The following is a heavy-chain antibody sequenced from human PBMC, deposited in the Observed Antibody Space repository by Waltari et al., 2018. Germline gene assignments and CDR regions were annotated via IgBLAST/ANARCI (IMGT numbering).Heavy chain of an antibody. V-gene: IGHV3-21*01. CDR1: GFNFSSYS. D-gene: IGHD5-18*01. Sequence: EVQLVASGGGLVKPGGSLRLSCAAYGFNFSSYSMNWVRQAPGKGLEWVSSISSSSSYIYYADSVKGRFTISRDNAKNSLYLQMNSLRAEDTAVYYCARDHVDTAMVTDYWGQGTLVTVSS. CDR3: ARDHVDTAMVTDY. J-gene: IGHJ4*02. CDR2: ISSSSSYI.